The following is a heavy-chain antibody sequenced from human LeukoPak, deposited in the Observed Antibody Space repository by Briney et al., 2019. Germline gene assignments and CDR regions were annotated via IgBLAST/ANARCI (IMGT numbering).Heavy chain of an antibody. CDR3: AGSTYSGSYRARGYYFDY. D-gene: IGHD1-26*01. CDR2: INPNSGGT. V-gene: IGHV1-2*02. CDR1: GYTFTGYY. J-gene: IGHJ4*02. Sequence: ASVKVSCKASGYTFTGYYMHWVRQAPGQGLEWMGWINPNSGGTNYAQKFQGRVTMTRDTSISTAYMELSRLRSDDTAVYYCAGSTYSGSYRARGYYFDYWGQGTLVTVSS.